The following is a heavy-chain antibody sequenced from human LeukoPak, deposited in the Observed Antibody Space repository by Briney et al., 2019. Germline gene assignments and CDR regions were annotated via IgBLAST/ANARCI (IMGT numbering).Heavy chain of an antibody. Sequence: SQTLSLTCAISGDSVSINSAAWNWVRQSPSRGLEWLGSTYYRSEGYNDYAVSVKSRITIIPDIFKNQFSPQLNSVTPEDTALYYCPRSHPSSWFFDCWGQGTLVTVSS. CDR2: TYYRSEGYN. CDR3: PRSHPSSWFFDC. V-gene: IGHV6-1*01. D-gene: IGHD6-13*01. J-gene: IGHJ4*02. CDR1: GDSVSINSAA.